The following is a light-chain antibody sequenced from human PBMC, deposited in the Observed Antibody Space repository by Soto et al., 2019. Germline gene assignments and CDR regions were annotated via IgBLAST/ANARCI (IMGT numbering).Light chain of an antibody. CDR3: LQDYNSPYT. J-gene: IGKJ2*01. V-gene: IGKV1-6*01. CDR1: QGIRND. CDR2: AAS. Sequence: AIQMTQSPSSLSASVGERVIITCRASQGIRNDLDWYQQKPGKAPKLLIYAASSLQSGVPSRFSGSGSGTDFTLTISSLQPEDFATYYCLQDYNSPYTFGQGTKLEIK.